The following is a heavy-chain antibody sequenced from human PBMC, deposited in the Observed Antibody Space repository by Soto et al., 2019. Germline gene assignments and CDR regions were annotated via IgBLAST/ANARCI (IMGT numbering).Heavy chain of an antibody. V-gene: IGHV3-66*01. Sequence: EVQLVESGGGLVQPGGSLRLSCAASGFTVSSNYMSWVRQAPGKGLEWVSVIYSGGSTYYADSVKGRFTISRDNSKNTLYLQMNSLRAEDTAVYYCARANYDFWSGYYEYFQHWGQGTLVTVSS. CDR2: IYSGGST. CDR1: GFTVSSNY. J-gene: IGHJ1*01. D-gene: IGHD3-3*01. CDR3: ARANYDFWSGYYEYFQH.